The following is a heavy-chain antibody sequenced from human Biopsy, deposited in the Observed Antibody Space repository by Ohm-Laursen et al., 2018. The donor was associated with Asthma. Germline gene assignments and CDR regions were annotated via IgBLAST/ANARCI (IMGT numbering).Heavy chain of an antibody. Sequence: SLRLSCAASGFTFGSYAMHWVRQAPGKGLEWVAVGGSYYDGGLKYYADSVNGRFTVSRDDSKNTLYLQMNSLRPDDTAVYYCARDVMEWYLPAFDFWGQGTPVTVSS. CDR2: GGSYYDGGLK. J-gene: IGHJ4*02. D-gene: IGHD3-3*01. V-gene: IGHV3-30-3*01. CDR3: ARDVMEWYLPAFDF. CDR1: GFTFGSYA.